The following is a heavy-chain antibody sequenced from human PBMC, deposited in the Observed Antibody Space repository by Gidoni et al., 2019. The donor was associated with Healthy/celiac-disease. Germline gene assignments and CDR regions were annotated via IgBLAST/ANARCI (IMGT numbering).Heavy chain of an antibody. CDR1: GFTFSSYA. Sequence: EVQLLESGGGLVQPGGSLRLSCAASGFTFSSYAMRWVRQAPGKGLEWVSAISGSGGSTYYADSVKGRFTISRDNSKNTLYLQMNSLRAEDTAVYYCAKDGTGSGSYPYYYYYGMDVWGQGTTVTVSS. CDR2: ISGSGGST. J-gene: IGHJ6*02. V-gene: IGHV3-23*01. D-gene: IGHD3-10*01. CDR3: AKDGTGSGSYPYYYYYGMDV.